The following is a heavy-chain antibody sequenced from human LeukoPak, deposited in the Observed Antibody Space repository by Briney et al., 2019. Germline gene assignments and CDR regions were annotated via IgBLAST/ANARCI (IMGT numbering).Heavy chain of an antibody. CDR3: ANPPTYSGGWSQSGY. Sequence: GGALRLSCAASGFTFSSYAMDWVRQAPGKGREWVAAISDGGGSTYYADSVKGRFTISRDNSKNTLYLQMNSLRAEDAAVYYCANPPTYSGGWSQSGYWGQGTLVTVSS. D-gene: IGHD6-19*01. CDR2: ISDGGGST. V-gene: IGHV3-23*01. J-gene: IGHJ4*02. CDR1: GFTFSSYA.